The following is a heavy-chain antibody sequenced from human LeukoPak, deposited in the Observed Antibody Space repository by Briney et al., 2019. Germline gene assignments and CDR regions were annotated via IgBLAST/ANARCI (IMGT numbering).Heavy chain of an antibody. CDR1: GFTFSGSA. J-gene: IGHJ4*02. V-gene: IGHV3-73*01. D-gene: IGHD2-15*01. CDR2: IRSKANSYAT. Sequence: PGGSLRLSCAASGFTFSGSAMHWVRQASGKGLEWVGRIRSKANSYATAYAASVKGRFTISRDDSKNTAYLQMNSLKTEDTAVYYCLCSGGSCHSHPDGWGQGTLVTVSS. CDR3: LCSGGSCHSHPDG.